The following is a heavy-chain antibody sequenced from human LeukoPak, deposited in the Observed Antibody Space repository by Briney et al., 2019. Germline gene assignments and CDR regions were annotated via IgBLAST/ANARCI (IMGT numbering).Heavy chain of an antibody. CDR3: AKDLNIVVVPAYGLDV. D-gene: IGHD2-2*01. CDR2: ISGSGGST. J-gene: IGHJ6*02. V-gene: IGHV3-23*01. CDR1: GFTFSSYA. Sequence: GGSLRLSCAASGFTFSSYAMSWVRQAPGKGLEWVSAISGSGGSTYYADSVKGRITISRDNSKNTLYLQMNSLRAEDTAVYYCAKDLNIVVVPAYGLDVWGQGTTVTVSS.